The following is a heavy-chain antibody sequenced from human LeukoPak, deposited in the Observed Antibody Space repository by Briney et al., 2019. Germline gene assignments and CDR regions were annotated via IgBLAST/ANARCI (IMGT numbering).Heavy chain of an antibody. CDR3: ARGLRFEGDWFDP. V-gene: IGHV1-46*01. Sequence: GASVKVSCKASGYTFTSYYMHWVRRAPGQGLEWMGIINPSGGSTSYAQKFQGRVTMTRDASTSTAYMELSSLRSEDTAVYYCARGLRFEGDWFDPWGQGTLVTVSS. D-gene: IGHD3-3*01. CDR2: INPSGGST. J-gene: IGHJ5*02. CDR1: GYTFTSYY.